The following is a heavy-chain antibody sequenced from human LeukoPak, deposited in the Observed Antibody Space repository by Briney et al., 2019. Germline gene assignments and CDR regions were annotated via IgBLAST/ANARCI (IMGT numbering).Heavy chain of an antibody. D-gene: IGHD6-19*01. CDR2: IYYSGST. CDR3: ARHDSHYSSGAFDI. CDR1: GGSISSYY. J-gene: IGHJ3*02. Sequence: PSETLSLTCTVSGGSISSYYWSWIRQPPGKGLEWIGYIYYSGSTNYNPSLKSRVTISVDTSKNQFSLKLSSVTAADTAVYYCARHDSHYSSGAFDIWGQGTMVTVSS. V-gene: IGHV4-59*08.